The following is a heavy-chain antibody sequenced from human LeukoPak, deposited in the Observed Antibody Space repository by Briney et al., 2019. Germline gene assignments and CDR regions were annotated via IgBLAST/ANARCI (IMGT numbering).Heavy chain of an antibody. CDR2: IRHDGNAK. Sequence: GGSLRLSCAASGFSFSDSYMSWIRQAPGQGLEWVANIRHDGNAKNYVPSVRGRFTISRDNAKNSLYLQMNSLTVEDTAVYYCATSHDSAGNDWGQGTLVTVSS. D-gene: IGHD2-15*01. CDR1: GFSFSDSY. CDR3: ATSHDSAGND. V-gene: IGHV3-7*01. J-gene: IGHJ4*02.